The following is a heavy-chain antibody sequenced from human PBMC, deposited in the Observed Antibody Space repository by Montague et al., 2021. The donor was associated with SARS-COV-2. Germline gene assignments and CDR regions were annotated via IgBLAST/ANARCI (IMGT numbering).Heavy chain of an antibody. CDR3: VRDGSSSWFNWFDP. D-gene: IGHD6-13*01. CDR2: ISSSGSTI. CDR1: GFTFSDYY. J-gene: IGHJ5*02. V-gene: IGHV3-11*01. Sequence: SLRLSCAASGFTFSDYYMSWIRQAPGKGLEWVSYISSSGSTIYYADSVKGRFTISRDNAKNSLYLQMNSLRAEDTAVYYCVRDGSSSWFNWFDPWGQGTLVTVSS.